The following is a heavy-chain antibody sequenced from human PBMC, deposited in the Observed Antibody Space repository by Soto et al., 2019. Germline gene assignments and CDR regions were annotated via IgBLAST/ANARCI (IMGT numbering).Heavy chain of an antibody. CDR1: GGSNSSSSYY. J-gene: IGHJ5*02. Sequence: SETLSLTCTVSGGSNSSSSYYWGWIRQPPGKGLEWIGSIYYSGSTYYNPSLKSRVTISVDTSKNQFSLKLSSVTAADTAVYYCARGANCFDPWGQGTLVTVSS. V-gene: IGHV4-39*01. CDR3: ARGANCFDP. CDR2: IYYSGST.